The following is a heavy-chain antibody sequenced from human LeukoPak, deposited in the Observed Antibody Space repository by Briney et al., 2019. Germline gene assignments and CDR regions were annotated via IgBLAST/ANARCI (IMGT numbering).Heavy chain of an antibody. Sequence: SETLSLTCTVSGGSISSYYWSWIRQPPGKGLEWIGYIYYSGSTNYNPSLKSRVTISVDTSKNQFSLKLSSVTAADTAVYYCAREGGGYSYGSPFDYWGQGTLVTVSS. CDR2: IYYSGST. D-gene: IGHD5-18*01. CDR3: AREGGGYSYGSPFDY. J-gene: IGHJ4*02. CDR1: GGSISSYY. V-gene: IGHV4-59*01.